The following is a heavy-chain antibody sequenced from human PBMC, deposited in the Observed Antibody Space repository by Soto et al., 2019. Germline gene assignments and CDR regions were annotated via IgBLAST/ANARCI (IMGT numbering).Heavy chain of an antibody. J-gene: IGHJ4*02. D-gene: IGHD4-4*01. CDR2: IKHDGSET. V-gene: IGHV3-7*01. Sequence: EVQLVESGGGLVQPGGSLRLSCAASGFTFSSHWMSWVRQAPGKGLEWVANIKHDGSETYYVDSVKGRFTISRDNAKNSLDLQMHSLRAEDTAVYYCARDDYNWARDYWGQGTLVTVSS. CDR1: GFTFSSHW. CDR3: ARDDYNWARDY.